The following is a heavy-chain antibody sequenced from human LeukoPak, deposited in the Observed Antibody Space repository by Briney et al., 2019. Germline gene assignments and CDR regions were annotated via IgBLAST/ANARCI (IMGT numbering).Heavy chain of an antibody. D-gene: IGHD2-8*01. J-gene: IGHJ4*02. CDR2: IRQIGTEI. V-gene: IGHV3-7*01. CDR1: GFTFSSYW. Sequence: GGSLRLSCAASGFTFSSYWMSWVRQVPGKGLEWVANIRQIGTEITYVDSVEGRFTISRDNAQNSLYLQMNDLRVEDTAVYYCADPGVGYWGQGTLVTVSA. CDR3: ADPGVGY.